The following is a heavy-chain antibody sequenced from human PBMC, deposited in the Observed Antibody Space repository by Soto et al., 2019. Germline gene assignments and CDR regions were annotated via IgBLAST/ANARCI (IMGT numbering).Heavy chain of an antibody. D-gene: IGHD2-15*01. Sequence: QVQLVQHGAEVKKPGASVKFSCKASGYIFTNFYIPWVRQAPGQGLEWIGIINPNGGSTNYAQNCQGRVTMTRDTSTSTVYMDLSSLRSEDTAVYYCNRGLDSGDYWGQGTLITVSS. J-gene: IGHJ4*02. CDR2: INPNGGST. V-gene: IGHV1-46*03. CDR1: GYIFTNFY. CDR3: NRGLDSGDY.